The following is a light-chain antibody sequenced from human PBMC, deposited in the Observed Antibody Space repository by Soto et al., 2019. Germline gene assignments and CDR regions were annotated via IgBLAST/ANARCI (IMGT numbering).Light chain of an antibody. V-gene: IGLV1-51*01. CDR2: DDN. CDR3: CSYIRSGSFV. J-gene: IGLJ1*01. CDR1: SSNIGGNS. Sequence: QSVLTQPPSVSAAPGQKVTISCSGSSSNIGGNSVSWYQQLPGTAPKLLIYDDNKRPSGVSNRFSGSKSGSTASLTISGLQADDEADYYCCSYIRSGSFVFGTGTKVTVL.